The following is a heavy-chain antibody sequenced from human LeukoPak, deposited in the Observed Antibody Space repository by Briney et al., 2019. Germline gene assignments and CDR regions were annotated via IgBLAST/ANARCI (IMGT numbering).Heavy chain of an antibody. CDR3: AKFDYTDYYYYMDV. CDR1: GGSISSYY. Sequence: SETLSLTCTVSGGSISSYYWSWIRQPPGKGLEWIGYIYYSGSTNYNPSLKSRVTISVDTSKNQFSLKLGSVTAADTAVYYCAKFDYTDYYYYMDVWGKGTTVTVSS. CDR2: IYYSGST. J-gene: IGHJ6*03. D-gene: IGHD4-11*01. V-gene: IGHV4-59*01.